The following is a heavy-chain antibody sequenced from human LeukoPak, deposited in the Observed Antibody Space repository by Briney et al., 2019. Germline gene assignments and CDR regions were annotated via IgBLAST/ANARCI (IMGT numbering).Heavy chain of an antibody. D-gene: IGHD6-6*01. V-gene: IGHV3-30-3*01. CDR1: GFTFSSYA. CDR3: ARDGIFLSSIAARPDWFDP. J-gene: IGHJ5*02. Sequence: AGGSLRLSCAASGFTFSSYAMHWVRQAPGKGLEWVAVISYDGSNKYYADSVKGRFTISRDNSKNTLYLQMNSLRAEDTAVYYCARDGIFLSSIAARPDWFDPWGQGTLVTVSS. CDR2: ISYDGSNK.